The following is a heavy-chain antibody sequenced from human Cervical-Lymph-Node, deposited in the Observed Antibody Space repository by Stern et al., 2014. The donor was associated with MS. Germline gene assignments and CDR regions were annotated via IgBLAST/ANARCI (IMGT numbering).Heavy chain of an antibody. V-gene: IGHV1-46*03. J-gene: IGHJ4*02. D-gene: IGHD1-1*01. CDR3: TRPLAGTTLLFDY. CDR2: INPSGDGT. Sequence: QVQLVQSGAEVTKPGASVKVSCKASGYTFTGHSMHWVRQAPGQGLEWMGIINPSGDGTTYAQKFQGRLTMTRDTSTSTVYMELSSLRSEDTAVYYCTRPLAGTTLLFDYWGQGTLVTVSS. CDR1: GYTFTGHS.